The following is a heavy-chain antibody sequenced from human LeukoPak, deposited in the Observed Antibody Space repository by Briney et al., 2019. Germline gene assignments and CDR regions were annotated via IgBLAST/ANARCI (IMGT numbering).Heavy chain of an antibody. CDR3: TTFLPPPWGIVAMPFDY. V-gene: IGHV3-15*01. J-gene: IGHJ4*02. D-gene: IGHD5-12*01. CDR2: IKSKTDGGTT. Sequence: GGSLRLSCAASGFTFSNAWMSWVRQAPGKGLEWVGRIKSKTDGGTTDYAAPVKGRFTISRDDSKNTLYLQMNSLKTEDTAVYYCTTFLPPPWGIVAMPFDYWGQGTLVTVSS. CDR1: GFTFSNAW.